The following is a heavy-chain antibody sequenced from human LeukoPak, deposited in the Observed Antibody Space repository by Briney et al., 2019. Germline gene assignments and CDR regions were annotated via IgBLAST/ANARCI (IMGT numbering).Heavy chain of an antibody. CDR1: GDSITNNNYF. V-gene: IGHV4-39*01. CDR2: VHHSGST. CDR3: ARTKGSSGWDFDY. D-gene: IGHD6-19*01. J-gene: IGHJ4*02. Sequence: SETLSLTCTVSGDSITNNNYFWGWTRQPPGKGLEWIGGVHHSGSTYYNPSLKSRVTMSVDTSKNQFLLRLSSVTAADTAVYYCARTKGSSGWDFDYWGQGTLVTVSS.